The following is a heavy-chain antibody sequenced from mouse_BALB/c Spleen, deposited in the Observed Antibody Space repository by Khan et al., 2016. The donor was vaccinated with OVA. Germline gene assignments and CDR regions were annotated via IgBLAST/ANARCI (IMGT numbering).Heavy chain of an antibody. CDR3: TRSLYYFGSSLDY. CDR1: GYTFTSYW. V-gene: IGHV1-69*02. J-gene: IGHJ2*01. D-gene: IGHD1-1*01. Sequence: VQLQESGAELVRPGASVKLSCKASGYTFTSYWINWVIQRSGQGLEWLGNIYPSDSYTNYNQTFKDQATLTVDKSSSTAYMQLSSPTSEDSAVYYCTRSLYYFGSSLDYWGQGTTLIVSS. CDR2: IYPSDSYT.